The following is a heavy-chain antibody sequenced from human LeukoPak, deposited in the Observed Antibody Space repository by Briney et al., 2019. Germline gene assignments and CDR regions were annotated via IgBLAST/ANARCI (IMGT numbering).Heavy chain of an antibody. D-gene: IGHD3-22*01. J-gene: IGHJ4*02. V-gene: IGHV4-4*07. CDR3: ASSGYYDSSGYYSIDY. CDR1: GGSLSSYY. Sequence: SETLSLTCTVSGGSLSSYYWSWIRKPARKGLEWIGRIYTSGSTNNNPSLKSRVTMSVDTSKNQFSLKLSSVTAADTAVYYCASSGYYDSSGYYSIDYWGQGTLVTVSS. CDR2: IYTSGST.